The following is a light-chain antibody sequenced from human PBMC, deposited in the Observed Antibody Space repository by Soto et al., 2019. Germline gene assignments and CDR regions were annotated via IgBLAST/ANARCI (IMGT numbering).Light chain of an antibody. CDR3: QKRRNWLIFT. J-gene: IGKJ3*01. CDR1: QSVSSY. V-gene: IGKV3-11*01. CDR2: DAS. Sequence: EIVLTQSPATLSLSPGERATLSCRASQSVSSYLAWYQQKPGQAPRLLIYDASNRATGIPARFSGSGSRTDFTPTISSLQPQDFAVYHCQKRRNWLIFTFGPGTKVDIK.